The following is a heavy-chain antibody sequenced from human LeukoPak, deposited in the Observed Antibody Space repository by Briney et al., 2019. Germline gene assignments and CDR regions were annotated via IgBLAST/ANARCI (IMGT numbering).Heavy chain of an antibody. D-gene: IGHD3-9*01. CDR1: GFTFSSYG. CDR2: IWYDGSKK. CDR3: AKGRGGYDILTGAAY. Sequence: GGSLRLSCATSGFTFSSYGMYWVRQAPGKGPEWVALIWYDGSKKYYVDSVKGRFTVSKDNSKNTLYLQMNSLRVEDTAVYYCAKGRGGYDILTGAAYWGQGTLVTVSS. V-gene: IGHV3-33*06. J-gene: IGHJ4*02.